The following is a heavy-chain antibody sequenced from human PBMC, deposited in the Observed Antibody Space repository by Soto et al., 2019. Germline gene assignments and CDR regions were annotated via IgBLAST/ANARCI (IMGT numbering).Heavy chain of an antibody. J-gene: IGHJ6*02. D-gene: IGHD5-18*01. Sequence: GGSLRLSCAASGFTFSSYGMHWVRQAPGKGLEWVAVISYDGSNKYYADSVKGRFTISRDNSKNTLYLQMNSLRAEDTAVYYCAKSLRARIQLLVGGGMDVWGQGTTVTVSS. CDR2: ISYDGSNK. CDR1: GFTFSSYG. V-gene: IGHV3-30*18. CDR3: AKSLRARIQLLVGGGMDV.